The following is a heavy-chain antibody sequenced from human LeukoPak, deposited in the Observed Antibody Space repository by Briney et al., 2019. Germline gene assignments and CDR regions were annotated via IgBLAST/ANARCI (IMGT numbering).Heavy chain of an antibody. Sequence: SETLSLTCTVSGGSISSYYWSWIRQPPGKGLEWIGYLYNSGSTNYNPSLQSRVTISVDTSKNQFSLKLYSVTAADTAVYYCARGGASSIPFDSWGRGTLVTVSS. V-gene: IGHV4-59*01. CDR2: LYNSGST. J-gene: IGHJ4*02. CDR1: GGSISSYY. CDR3: ARGGASSIPFDS. D-gene: IGHD6-6*01.